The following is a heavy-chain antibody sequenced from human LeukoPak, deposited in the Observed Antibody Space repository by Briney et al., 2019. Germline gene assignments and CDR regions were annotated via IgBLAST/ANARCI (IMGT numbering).Heavy chain of an antibody. J-gene: IGHJ4*02. Sequence: PSETLSLTCTVSGGSISSSSYYWGWIRQPPGKGLEWIGSIYYSGSTYYNPSLKSRVTISVDTSKNQFSLKLSSVTAADTAVYYCARLYCTGGVCRPPRIAAAIDYWGQGTLVTVSS. V-gene: IGHV4-39*01. CDR3: ARLYCTGGVCRPPRIAAAIDY. CDR2: IYYSGST. D-gene: IGHD2-8*02. CDR1: GGSISSSSYY.